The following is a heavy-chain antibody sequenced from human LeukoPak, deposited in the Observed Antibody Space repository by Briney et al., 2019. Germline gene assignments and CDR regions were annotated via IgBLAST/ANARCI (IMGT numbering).Heavy chain of an antibody. V-gene: IGHV3-53*05. J-gene: IGHJ3*02. Sequence: GGSLRLSCAASGFTVSSNYMSWVRQAPGKGLEWVSVIYSGGSTYYADSVKGRFTISRDNSKNTLYLQMNSLRAEDTAVYYCAKGTPTYYYDSSGYLDAFDIWGQGTMVTVSS. CDR2: IYSGGST. CDR1: GFTVSSNY. D-gene: IGHD3-22*01. CDR3: AKGTPTYYYDSSGYLDAFDI.